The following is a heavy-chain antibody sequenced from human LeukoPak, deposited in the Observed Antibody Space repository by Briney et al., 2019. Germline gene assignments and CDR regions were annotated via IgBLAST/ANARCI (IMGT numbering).Heavy chain of an antibody. CDR3: ATQQCSGASCYSGAIWFDP. CDR1: GGSISSSSYY. J-gene: IGHJ5*02. CDR2: MYDSGNT. D-gene: IGHD2-15*01. Sequence: SETLSLTCTVSGGSISSSSYYWGWIRQPPGKGLEWIASMYDSGNTYYNSSLKSRVTVSVDTSKNQFSLKLNSVSAAETAVYYCATQQCSGASCYSGAIWFDPWGQGTLVTVSS. V-gene: IGHV4-39*01.